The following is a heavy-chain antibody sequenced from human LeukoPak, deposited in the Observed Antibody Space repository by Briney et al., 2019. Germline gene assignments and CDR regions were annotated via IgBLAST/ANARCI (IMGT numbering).Heavy chain of an antibody. D-gene: IGHD2-15*01. Sequence: PGESLRLSCAASEFSFTSHGMNWVRQAPGKGLEWVSSISYSSGFIYYADSVKGRFTISRDNAKSSLYLQMNSLRAEDTAVYFCVRSHIAVMIAPTPPFDFWGQGPLVTVSS. V-gene: IGHV3-21*01. CDR2: ISYSSGFI. J-gene: IGHJ4*02. CDR1: EFSFTSHG. CDR3: VRSHIAVMIAPTPPFDF.